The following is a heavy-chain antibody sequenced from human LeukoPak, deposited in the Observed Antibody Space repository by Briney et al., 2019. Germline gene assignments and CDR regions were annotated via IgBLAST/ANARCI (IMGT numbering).Heavy chain of an antibody. CDR3: ARETVTIANFDY. V-gene: IGHV4-34*01. CDR2: INHSGST. D-gene: IGHD4-17*01. CDR1: GFTFSSYG. Sequence: AGGTLRLSCAASGFTFSSYGMSWVRQAPGKGLEWIGEINHSGSTNYNPSLKSRVTISVDTSKNQFSLKLSSVTAADTAVYYCARETVTIANFDYWGQGTLVTVSS. J-gene: IGHJ4*02.